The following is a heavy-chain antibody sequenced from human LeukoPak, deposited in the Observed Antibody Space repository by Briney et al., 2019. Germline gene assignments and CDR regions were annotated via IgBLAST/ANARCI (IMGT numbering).Heavy chain of an antibody. V-gene: IGHV3-7*01. Sequence: PGGSLRLSCAASGFTFNKYWLTWVRQAPGKGLEWEANINQDDSQIYYLESVEGRFTITRDNARNSLHLQMNSLRAEDTAIYYCARGYYSGTYLSFFDYWGQGTLVTVSS. CDR3: ARGYYSGTYLSFFDY. CDR2: INQDDSQI. CDR1: GFTFNKYW. J-gene: IGHJ4*02. D-gene: IGHD3-10*01.